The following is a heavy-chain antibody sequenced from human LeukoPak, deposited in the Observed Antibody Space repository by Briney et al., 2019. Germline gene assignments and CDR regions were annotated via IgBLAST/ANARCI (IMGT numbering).Heavy chain of an antibody. CDR1: GFTVSSYA. CDR2: ISGSGGST. CDR3: AKDHIVVVISAEYFQH. V-gene: IGHV3-23*01. Sequence: GGSLRLSCAASGFTVSSYAMSWVRQAPGKGLEWVIDISGSGGSTYYADSVKGRFTISRDNSKNTLYLQMNSLTAEDTAVYYCAKDHIVVVISAEYFQHWGQGTLVTVSS. D-gene: IGHD3-22*01. J-gene: IGHJ1*01.